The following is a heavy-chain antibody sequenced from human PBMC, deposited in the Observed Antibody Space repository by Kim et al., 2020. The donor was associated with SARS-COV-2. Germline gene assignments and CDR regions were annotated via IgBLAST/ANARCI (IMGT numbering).Heavy chain of an antibody. J-gene: IGHJ4*02. CDR1: GYPFSSFA. CDR3: ARSMFDYSWGTSLKQEDS. V-gene: IGHV1-18*01. D-gene: IGHD3-16*01. CDR2: ISGFNTNA. Sequence: ASVKVSCKTSGYPFSSFAITWVRHAPGQGLEWMGWISGFNTNANYTEKFQGRVTMTADISTSTAFMELRSLRSDDTAVYYCARSMFDYSWGTSLKQEDSWGQGTLLTVTS.